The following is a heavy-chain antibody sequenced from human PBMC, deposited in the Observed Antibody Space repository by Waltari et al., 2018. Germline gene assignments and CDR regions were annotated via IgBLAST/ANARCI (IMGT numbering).Heavy chain of an antibody. Sequence: EVQLVESGGGLVQPGGSLRLSCAASGFTFSSYWMSWVRQAPGKGLEWEANIKQDGSEKYYGDSVKGRFTISGDNAKNSLYLQMNSLRAEDTAVYYCARGRFGEQQLYYFDYWGQGTLVTVSS. D-gene: IGHD6-13*01. CDR2: IKQDGSEK. J-gene: IGHJ4*02. CDR3: ARGRFGEQQLYYFDY. CDR1: GFTFSSYW. V-gene: IGHV3-7*01.